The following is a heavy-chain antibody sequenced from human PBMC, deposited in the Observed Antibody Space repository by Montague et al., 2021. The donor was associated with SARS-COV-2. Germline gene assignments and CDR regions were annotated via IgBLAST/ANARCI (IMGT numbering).Heavy chain of an antibody. D-gene: IGHD2/OR15-2a*01. Sequence: SLRLSCAASGFTFSNFALSWVRQSPGKGLEWVSAISAPGDNTFYIDSVKGRFTIARDNTKNTLSLQMHSLRVEDTATYYCVYGGFWGQGTLVTVSS. CDR2: ISAPGDNT. V-gene: IGHV3-23*01. CDR1: GFTFSNFA. J-gene: IGHJ4*03. CDR3: VYGGF.